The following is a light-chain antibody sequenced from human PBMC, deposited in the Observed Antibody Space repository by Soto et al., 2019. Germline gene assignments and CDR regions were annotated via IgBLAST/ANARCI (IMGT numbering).Light chain of an antibody. CDR3: QVWDITTDHDV. V-gene: IGLV3-21*04. CDR1: NIGSKR. CDR2: YDS. Sequence: SYELTQPPSVSVSPEKTARLTCGGDNIGSKRVHWYRQKPGQAPVLVIYYDSDRPSGIPERFSGSNSGNTATLTINRVEAGDEADYYCQVWDITTDHDVFGTGTKVTVL. J-gene: IGLJ1*01.